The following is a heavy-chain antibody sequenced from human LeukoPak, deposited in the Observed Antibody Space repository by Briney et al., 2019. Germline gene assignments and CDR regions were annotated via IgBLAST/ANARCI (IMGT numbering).Heavy chain of an antibody. CDR3: AKDNHYDSSGPFDY. J-gene: IGHJ4*02. V-gene: IGHV3-20*04. CDR2: INWNGGST. Sequence: GGSLRLSCAASGFTFSSYWMSWVRQAPGKGLEWVSGINWNGGSTGYADSVKGRFTISRDNAKNSLYLQMNSLRAEDTALYYCAKDNHYDSSGPFDYWGQGTLVTVSS. CDR1: GFTFSSYW. D-gene: IGHD3-22*01.